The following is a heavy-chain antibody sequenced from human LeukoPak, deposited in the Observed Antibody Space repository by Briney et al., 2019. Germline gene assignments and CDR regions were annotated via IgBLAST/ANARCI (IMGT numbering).Heavy chain of an antibody. V-gene: IGHV3-33*06. CDR1: GFTFSSYG. CDR3: AKADSSGYDFSGAFDI. J-gene: IGHJ3*02. Sequence: GRSLRLSCAASGFTFSSYGMHWVRQAPGKGLEWVAVIWYDGSNKYYADSVKGRFTISRDNSKNTLYLQMNSLRAEDTAVYYCAKADSSGYDFSGAFDIWGQGTMVTVSS. CDR2: IWYDGSNK. D-gene: IGHD5-12*01.